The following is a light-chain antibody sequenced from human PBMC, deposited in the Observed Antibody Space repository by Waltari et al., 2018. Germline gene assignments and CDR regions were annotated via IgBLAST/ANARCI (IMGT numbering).Light chain of an antibody. CDR1: RSNTGSNY. CDR3: ASWDDSLSVVV. J-gene: IGLJ2*01. Sequence: QSALTQPPSASGTPGQRVTISCSGTRSNTGSNYVYWYLHLPGTAPKLLIYNNNQWASGVTDRFSGSKSGTSASLAISGLRSEDEADYYCASWDDSLSVVVFGGGTKLTVV. V-gene: IGLV1-47*01. CDR2: NNN.